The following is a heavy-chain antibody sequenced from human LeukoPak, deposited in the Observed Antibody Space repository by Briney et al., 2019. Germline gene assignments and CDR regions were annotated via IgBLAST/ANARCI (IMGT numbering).Heavy chain of an antibody. Sequence: GASVKVSCKASGYTFTSYDINWVRQATGQGLEWMGWINPNSGGTNYAQKFQGRVTMTRDTSISTAYMELSRLRSDDTAVYYCAIRVTTPHGVPYLFDYWGQGTLVTVSS. J-gene: IGHJ4*02. V-gene: IGHV1-2*02. D-gene: IGHD4-17*01. CDR1: GYTFTSYD. CDR2: INPNSGGT. CDR3: AIRVTTPHGVPYLFDY.